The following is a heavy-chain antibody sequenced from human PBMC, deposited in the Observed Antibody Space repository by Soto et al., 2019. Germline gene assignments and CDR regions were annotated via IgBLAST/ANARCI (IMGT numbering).Heavy chain of an antibody. CDR3: ARGGYYYDSSGHRGFYP. CDR1: GYSFTSYW. D-gene: IGHD3-22*01. V-gene: IGHV5-51*01. Sequence: PGESLKISWKGSGYSFTSYWIGWVRQMPGKGLEWMGIIYPGDSDTRYSPSFQGQVTISADKSISTAYLQWSSLKASDTAMYYCARGGYYYDSSGHRGFYPCGQGTLGTVSS. CDR2: IYPGDSDT. J-gene: IGHJ5*02.